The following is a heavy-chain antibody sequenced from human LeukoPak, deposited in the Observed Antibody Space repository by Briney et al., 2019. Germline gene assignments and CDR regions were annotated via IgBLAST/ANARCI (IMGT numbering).Heavy chain of an antibody. J-gene: IGHJ6*03. CDR1: GGSISSGSYY. CDR3: AREFARPYYYYYMDV. V-gene: IGHV4-61*02. Sequence: SQTLSLTCNVSGGSISSGSYYWTWIRQPAGKGLEWIGRVYSTGSTNYNPSLKSRVTISVDTSKNQFSLRLTSVTAADTAVYFCAREFARPYYYYYMDVWGKGTTVTVSS. D-gene: IGHD6-25*01. CDR2: VYSTGST.